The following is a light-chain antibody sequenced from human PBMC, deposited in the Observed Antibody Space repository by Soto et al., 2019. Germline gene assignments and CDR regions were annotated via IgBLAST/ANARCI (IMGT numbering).Light chain of an antibody. CDR3: QQYNTWPPIT. CDR1: QSVSSGY. Sequence: TPSPGTLVLSPGERATLSCRAIQSVSSGYLAWYQQKPGQAPRLLIYGASIRATGIPARFSGSGSWTEFTLTISSLQSEDFAVYYCQQYNTWPPITFGQGTRLEIK. CDR2: GAS. J-gene: IGKJ5*01. V-gene: IGKV3-15*01.